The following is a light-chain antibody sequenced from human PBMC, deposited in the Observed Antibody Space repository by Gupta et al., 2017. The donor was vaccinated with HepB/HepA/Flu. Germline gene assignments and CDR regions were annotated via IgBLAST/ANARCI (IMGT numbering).Light chain of an antibody. J-gene: IGLJ2*01. CDR1: SSDVGGYNY. V-gene: IGLV2-14*03. CDR3: SAYTSSSDVV. CDR2: DVS. Sequence: SALPQPASVSGSPAQSITISCTRTSSDVGGYNYVSWYPQHPGKAPKLMIYDVSNRPPGVSNRFSGSKSGNTASLTISGPQDEDEADYYCSAYTSSSDVVFGGGTKLTVL.